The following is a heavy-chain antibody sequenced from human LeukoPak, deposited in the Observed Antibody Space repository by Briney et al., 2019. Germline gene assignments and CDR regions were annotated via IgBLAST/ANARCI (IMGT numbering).Heavy chain of an antibody. D-gene: IGHD1-26*01. J-gene: IGHJ4*02. CDR2: ISTSSSTI. CDR3: ARSYTGSYLFDY. V-gene: IGHV3-48*01. CDR1: GFTFSSYS. Sequence: GGSLRLSCAASGFTFSSYSMNWVRQAPGKGLEWVSYISTSSSTIYYVDSVKGRFTISRDSAKNSLYLQMNSLRAEDTAVFYCARSYTGSYLFDYWGQGTLVTVSS.